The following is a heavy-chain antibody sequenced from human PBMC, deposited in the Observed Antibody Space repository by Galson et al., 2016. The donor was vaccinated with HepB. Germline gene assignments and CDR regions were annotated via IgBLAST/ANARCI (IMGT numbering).Heavy chain of an antibody. V-gene: IGHV1-46*03. J-gene: IGHJ5*02. CDR2: INPSGGST. D-gene: IGHD2-15*01. CDR1: GYTFTSYY. Sequence: SVKVSCKASGYTFTSYYMHWVRQAPGQGLEWMGIINPSGGSTSYAQTFQGRVTMTRDTSTSTVYMELSSLRAEDSAVNYWARDLGFYSGGSCYNCFDPWGQGTLVTVSS. CDR3: ARDLGFYSGGSCYNCFDP.